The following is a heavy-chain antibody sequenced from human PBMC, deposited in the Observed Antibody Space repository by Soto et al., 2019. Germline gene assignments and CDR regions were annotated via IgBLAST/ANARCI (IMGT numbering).Heavy chain of an antibody. CDR2: IIPLSGAA. CDR1: GGSFNSYP. Sequence: QVQLVQSGAEVKKPGSSVKVSCKASGGSFNSYPISWVRQVPGQGLEWMGGIIPLSGAANYAQNFQGRVTINADKSTSSVYMELSSLRSEDTAVYYCARLDSSGNYYLLWGQGTLVTVSS. D-gene: IGHD3-22*01. V-gene: IGHV1-69*06. J-gene: IGHJ4*02. CDR3: ARLDSSGNYYLL.